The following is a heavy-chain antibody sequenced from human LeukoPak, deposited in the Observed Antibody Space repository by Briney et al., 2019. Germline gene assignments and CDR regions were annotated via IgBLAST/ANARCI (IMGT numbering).Heavy chain of an antibody. D-gene: IGHD1-26*01. CDR2: IYTSGST. J-gene: IGHJ6*03. CDR3: ARILGSYYDYYYYYMDV. Sequence: SETLSVTCTVSGGSISSYYWSWIRQPGGKGLEWIGRIYTSGSTNYNPSLKSRVTMSVDTSKNQFSLKLSSVTAADTAVYYCARILGSYYDYYYYYMDVWGKGTTVTVSS. V-gene: IGHV4-4*07. CDR1: GGSISSYY.